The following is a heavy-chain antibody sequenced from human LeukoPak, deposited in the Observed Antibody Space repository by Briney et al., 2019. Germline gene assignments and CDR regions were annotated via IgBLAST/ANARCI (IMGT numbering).Heavy chain of an antibody. D-gene: IGHD6-13*01. Sequence: HPGGSLRLSCAASGFTFSSYAMHWVRQAPGKGLEWVAVISYDGSNKYYADSVKGRFTISRDNAKNSLYLQMNSLRAEDTALYYCAKDIFLAAAGPPSLYYYYGMDVWGQGTTVTVSS. CDR3: AKDIFLAAAGPPSLYYYYGMDV. CDR1: GFTFSSYA. V-gene: IGHV3-30-3*01. CDR2: ISYDGSNK. J-gene: IGHJ6*02.